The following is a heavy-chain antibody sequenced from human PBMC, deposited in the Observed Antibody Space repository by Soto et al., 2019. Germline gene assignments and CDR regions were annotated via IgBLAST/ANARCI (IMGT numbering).Heavy chain of an antibody. J-gene: IGHJ5*02. V-gene: IGHV3-74*03. CDR3: ARVATGSYSWRES. D-gene: IGHD1-26*01. CDR2: INSDGSIT. Sequence: EVQLEESGGDLVQPGGSLSLSCAASGFTFSTYWMHWVRQAPGKGLVWVSRINSDGSITTYADSVKGRFTISRDNSKNTVYLQMNSLRAEDTAVYYCARVATGSYSWRESWGQGTLVTVS. CDR1: GFTFSTYW.